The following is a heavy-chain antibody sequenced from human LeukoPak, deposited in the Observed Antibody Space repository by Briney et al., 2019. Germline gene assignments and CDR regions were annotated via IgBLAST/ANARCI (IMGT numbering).Heavy chain of an antibody. CDR1: GFTFSSYA. Sequence: QPGGSLRLSCAASGFTFSSYAMSWVRQAPGKGLEWVSVISGSGGITYYADSVKGRFTISRDNSKNTLYLQMNSLRAEDTAVYYCAKDPSPAYCSGGDCYNSWGQGTLVTVSS. D-gene: IGHD2-15*01. J-gene: IGHJ4*02. V-gene: IGHV3-23*01. CDR2: ISGSGGIT. CDR3: AKDPSPAYCSGGDCYNS.